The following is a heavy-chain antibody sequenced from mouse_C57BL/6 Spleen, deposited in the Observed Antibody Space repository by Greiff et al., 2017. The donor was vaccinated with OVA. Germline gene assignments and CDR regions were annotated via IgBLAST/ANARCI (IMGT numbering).Heavy chain of an antibody. CDR2: ISSGSSTI. Sequence: EVHLVESGGGLVKPGGSLKLSCAASGFTFSDYGMHWVRQAPEKGLEWVAYISSGSSTIYYADTVKGRFTISRDNAKNTLFLQMTSLRSEDTAMYYCARCWNWYWYCDVWGTGTTVTVSS. J-gene: IGHJ1*03. CDR1: GFTFSDYG. D-gene: IGHD4-1*01. V-gene: IGHV5-17*01. CDR3: ARCWNWYWYCDV.